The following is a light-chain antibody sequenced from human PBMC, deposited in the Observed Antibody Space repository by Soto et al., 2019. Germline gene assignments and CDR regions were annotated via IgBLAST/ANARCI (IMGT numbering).Light chain of an antibody. CDR3: SSSAGSGNRAVV. CDR2: EVS. CDR1: SSDVGGYNY. V-gene: IGLV2-8*01. J-gene: IGLJ2*01. Sequence: QSALTQPPSASGSPGQSVTISCTGTSSDVGGYNYVSWYQQHPGKAPKLMIYEVSKRTSGVPDRFSGSKSGNTASLTVSGLKDEDEADFYCSSSAGSGNRAVVFGGGTKVTVL.